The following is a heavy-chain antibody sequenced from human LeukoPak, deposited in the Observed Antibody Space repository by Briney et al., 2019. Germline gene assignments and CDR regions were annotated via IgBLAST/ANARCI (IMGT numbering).Heavy chain of an antibody. J-gene: IGHJ4*02. V-gene: IGHV3-33*01. CDR2: IWYDGSTK. Sequence: GGSLRLSCAASGFIFSTYGMHRVRQAAGPELEGLAVIWYDGSTKYYADSVKARFTISRDNSKNTLYLQLNSLRVEDTAVYYCVRDALPSYGSGGAREDYWGQGTLVTVSS. CDR1: GFIFSTYG. D-gene: IGHD3-10*01. CDR3: VRDALPSYGSGGAREDY.